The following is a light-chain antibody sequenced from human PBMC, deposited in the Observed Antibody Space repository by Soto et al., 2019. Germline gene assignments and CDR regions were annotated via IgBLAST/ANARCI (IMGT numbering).Light chain of an antibody. V-gene: IGLV2-11*01. CDR2: DVS. Sequence: QSALAQPRSVSGSPGQSVTISCTGTSSDVGGYNYVSWYQQHPGKAPKLMIYDVSKRPSGVPDRFSGSKSGNTASLTIAGLQAEDGADYYCCSYAGSYTSYVFGTGTKV. CDR1: SSDVGGYNY. J-gene: IGLJ1*01. CDR3: CSYAGSYTSYV.